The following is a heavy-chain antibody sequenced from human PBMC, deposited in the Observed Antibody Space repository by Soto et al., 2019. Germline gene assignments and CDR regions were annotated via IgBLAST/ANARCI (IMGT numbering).Heavy chain of an antibody. CDR3: AICGYSYGYPVGLAY. J-gene: IGHJ4*01. D-gene: IGHD5-18*01. Sequence: ASVKVSCKASNYAFTSYGIMWVRQAPGQGLEWMGWISAGKGNTNYAQRFQDRITLTTDTSTSTAYMELSSLRSEDTAVYYCAICGYSYGYPVGLAYWGHGTLVTVSS. CDR2: ISAGKGNT. V-gene: IGHV1-18*01. CDR1: NYAFTSYG.